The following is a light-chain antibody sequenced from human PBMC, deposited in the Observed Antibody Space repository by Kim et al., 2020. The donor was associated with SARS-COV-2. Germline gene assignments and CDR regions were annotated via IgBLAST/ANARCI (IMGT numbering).Light chain of an antibody. V-gene: IGLV2-14*04. Sequence: GQSSTISSTGTSSDVGGYIHVSWYQQHPGKAPKLIIYDVNKRPSGASDRFSGSKSANTASLTISGLQAEDEAEYYCSSFTSIGTWVFGGGTQLTVL. CDR3: SSFTSIGTWV. CDR2: DVN. CDR1: SSDVGGYIH. J-gene: IGLJ3*02.